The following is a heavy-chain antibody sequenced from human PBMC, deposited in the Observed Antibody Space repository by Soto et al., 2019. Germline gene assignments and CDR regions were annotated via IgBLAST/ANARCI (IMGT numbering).Heavy chain of an antibody. J-gene: IGHJ5*02. CDR2: NSAYNDNT. CDR1: GYTFTKFG. CDR3: ALLLKGGDFTENWFDP. D-gene: IGHD3-3*01. Sequence: QVRLVQSGAEVKKPGASVKVSCKSSGYTFTKFGISWVRQAPGQGLEWMGWNSAYNDNTNYAQKLQGRVPMTSDTSTSKAYMELRSLRSDDTAVYYCALLLKGGDFTENWFDPWGQGTLVTVSS. V-gene: IGHV1-18*01.